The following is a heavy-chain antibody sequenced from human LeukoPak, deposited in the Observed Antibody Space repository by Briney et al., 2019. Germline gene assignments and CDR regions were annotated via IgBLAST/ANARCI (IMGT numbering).Heavy chain of an antibody. D-gene: IGHD5-18*01. CDR2: IFYSGRT. CDR3: ARGQKYRNGYTVTELGSGYFDY. CDR1: GGSISSYY. V-gene: IGHV4-59*01. J-gene: IGHJ4*02. Sequence: SGTLSLTCTVSGGSISSYYWSWIRQPPGKGLEYIGYIFYSGRTNYNPSLKSRLTISVDTSKNQSSLTLSSVTAADTAVYYCARGQKYRNGYTVTELGSGYFDYWGQGTLVTVSS.